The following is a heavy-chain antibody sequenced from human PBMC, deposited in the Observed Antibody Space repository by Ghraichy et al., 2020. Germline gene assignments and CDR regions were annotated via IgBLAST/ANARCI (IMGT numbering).Heavy chain of an antibody. CDR3: ARDGPGTYDY. D-gene: IGHD1-7*01. Sequence: GSLRLSCAASGFTFSSYWMSWVRQAPGKGLEWVANIKQDGSETWYAVSVKGRFTISRDNAKNSLYLQMNSLRAEDKAVYYCARDGPGTYDYWGQGTLVTVSS. CDR1: GFTFSSYW. J-gene: IGHJ4*02. CDR2: IKQDGSET. V-gene: IGHV3-7*01.